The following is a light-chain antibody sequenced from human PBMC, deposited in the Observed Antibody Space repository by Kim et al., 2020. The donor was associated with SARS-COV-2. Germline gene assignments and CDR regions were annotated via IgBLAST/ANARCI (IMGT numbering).Light chain of an antibody. CDR1: SSDIGAYNY. Sequence: GQSIPITCTGTSSDIGAYNYVSWYQQHPDKAPNLLIYDVTKRPSGVSNRFSGSKSGSAASLTISGLQAEDEADYYCTSYTSSSTWVFGGGTQLTVL. J-gene: IGLJ3*02. V-gene: IGLV2-14*03. CDR2: DVT. CDR3: TSYTSSSTWV.